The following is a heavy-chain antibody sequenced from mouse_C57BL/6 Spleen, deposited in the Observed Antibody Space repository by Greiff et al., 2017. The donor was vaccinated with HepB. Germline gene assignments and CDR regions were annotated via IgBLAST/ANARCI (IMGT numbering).Heavy chain of an antibody. V-gene: IGHV1-4*01. D-gene: IGHD1-1*01. CDR2: INPSSGYT. Sequence: VKLQESGAELARPGASVKMSCKASGYTFTSYTMHWVKQRPGQGLEWIGYINPSSGYTKYNQKFKDKATLTADKSSSTAYMQLSSLTSEDSAVYYCASSYGSSKLFDYWGQGTTLTVSS. CDR3: ASSYGSSKLFDY. J-gene: IGHJ2*01. CDR1: GYTFTSYT.